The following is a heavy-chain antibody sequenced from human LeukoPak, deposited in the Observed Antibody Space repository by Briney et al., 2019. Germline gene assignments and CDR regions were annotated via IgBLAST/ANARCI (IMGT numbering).Heavy chain of an antibody. V-gene: IGHV4-59*01. Sequence: SETLSLTCNVSGGSIRGYYWSWIRQPPGKGLEWIGYIYSSGSTNYNPSLKSRVTMSVDTSKNQFSLKVSSVTAADTAVYYCAKASGYYYSAEYFQHWGQGTLVTVSS. CDR1: GGSIRGYY. D-gene: IGHD3-22*01. CDR2: IYSSGST. J-gene: IGHJ1*01. CDR3: AKASGYYYSAEYFQH.